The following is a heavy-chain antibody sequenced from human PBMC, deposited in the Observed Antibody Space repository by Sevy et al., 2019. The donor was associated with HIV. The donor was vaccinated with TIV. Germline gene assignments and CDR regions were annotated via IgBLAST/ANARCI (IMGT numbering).Heavy chain of an antibody. Sequence: SQTLSLTCAISGDXVSSNSAAWNWIRQSPSRGLEWLGRTYYRSKWYNDYAVSVKSRITINPDTSKNQFSLQLNSVTPEDTAVYYCARGSKSSGYPDPYXXDXWXQGTLVTVSS. J-gene: IGHJ4*02. CDR2: TYYRSKWYN. CDR1: GDXVSSNSAA. CDR3: ARGSKSSGYPDPYXXDX. V-gene: IGHV6-1*01. D-gene: IGHD6-19*01.